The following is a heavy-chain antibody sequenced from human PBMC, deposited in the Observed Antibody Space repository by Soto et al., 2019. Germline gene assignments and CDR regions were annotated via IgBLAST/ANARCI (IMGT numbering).Heavy chain of an antibody. V-gene: IGHV3-48*03. CDR3: ARNYIIYYDGGRAHYS. CDR2: ISSGGKTT. D-gene: IGHD3-22*01. CDR1: GFTFSSFE. Sequence: PGGSLRLSCVASGFTFSSFEMNWVRQAPGKGLEWISFISSGGKTTYYADSVKGRFTISRDNAKNSLYQQMSSLTAEDTAVYYCARNYIIYYDGGRAHYSWGRGTLVTVSS. J-gene: IGHJ5*02.